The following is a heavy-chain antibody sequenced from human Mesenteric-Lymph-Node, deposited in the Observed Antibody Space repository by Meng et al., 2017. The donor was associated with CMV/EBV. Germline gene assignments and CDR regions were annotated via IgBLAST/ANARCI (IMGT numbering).Heavy chain of an antibody. CDR1: GSSSRSPTW. D-gene: IGHD1-7*01. CDR2: IFYRGST. J-gene: IGHJ4*02. CDR3: ASNYVRN. Sequence: TLALTCTVSGSSSRSPTWWGWVRQSAEQGLEWMGEIFYRGSTTYIPSLKGRLTMSVDTSSNQFSLELASVTAADTAVYYCASNYVRNWGQGTLVTVSS. V-gene: IGHV4-28*01.